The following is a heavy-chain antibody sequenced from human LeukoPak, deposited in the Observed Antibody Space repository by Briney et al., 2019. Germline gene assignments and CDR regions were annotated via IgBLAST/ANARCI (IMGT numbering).Heavy chain of an antibody. Sequence: GGSLRLSCAASGFTFSSYEMNWVRQAPGKGLEWVSYISNIDTTTHYADSVKGRFTISRDNAQNSLYLQMSSLRAEDTAVYYCARVEDDYGDYYFGMDVWGQGTTVTVSS. V-gene: IGHV3-48*03. J-gene: IGHJ6*02. D-gene: IGHD4-17*01. CDR2: ISNIDTTT. CDR3: ARVEDDYGDYYFGMDV. CDR1: GFTFSSYE.